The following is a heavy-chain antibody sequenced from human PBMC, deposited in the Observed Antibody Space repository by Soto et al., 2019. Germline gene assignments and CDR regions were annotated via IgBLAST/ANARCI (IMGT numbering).Heavy chain of an antibody. CDR2: IYPSDSDT. Sequence: PGESLKLSCKGSGYNFAGYWIAWVRQMPGKGLELMGIIYPSDSDTRYRPSFQGQVTISADKSISSAYLQWSSLRASDTAMYYCARGGVSTRTFDYCGQGTPVTVSP. CDR1: GYNFAGYW. CDR3: ARGGVSTRTFDY. J-gene: IGHJ4*02. V-gene: IGHV5-51*01. D-gene: IGHD1-1*01.